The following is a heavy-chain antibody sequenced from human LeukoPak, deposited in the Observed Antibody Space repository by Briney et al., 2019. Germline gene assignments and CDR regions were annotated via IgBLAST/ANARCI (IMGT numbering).Heavy chain of an antibody. CDR2: IYYSGST. D-gene: IGHD6-19*01. V-gene: IGHV4-39*01. J-gene: IGHJ4*02. CDR1: GGSISSSSYY. CDR3: ARPFSYSSGWYYFDY. Sequence: SETLSLTCTISGGSISSSSYYWGWIRQPPGKGLEWIGSIYYSGSTYYNPSLKSRVTISVDTSKNQFSLKLSSVTAADTAVYYCARPFSYSSGWYYFDYWGQGTLVTVSS.